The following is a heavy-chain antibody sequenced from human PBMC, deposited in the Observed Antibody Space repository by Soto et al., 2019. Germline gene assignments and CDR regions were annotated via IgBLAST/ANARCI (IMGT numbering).Heavy chain of an antibody. D-gene: IGHD4-17*01. J-gene: IGHJ4*02. CDR3: ARETKVTTPFDY. CDR2: IIPIFGTA. V-gene: IGHV1-69*13. CDR1: GGTFSSYA. Sequence: SVKVSCKASGGTFSSYAISWVRQAPGQGLEWMGGIIPIFGTANYAQKFQGRVTITADESTSTAYMELSSLRSEDTAVYYCARETKVTTPFDYWGQGTLVTISS.